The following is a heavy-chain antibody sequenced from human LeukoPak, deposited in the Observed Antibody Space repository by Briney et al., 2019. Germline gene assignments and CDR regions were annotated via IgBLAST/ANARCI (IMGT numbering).Heavy chain of an antibody. J-gene: IGHJ4*02. CDR2: IYYSGST. CDR3: ARLYSSGWYYFDY. V-gene: IGHV4-61*01. CDR1: GGSVSSGNYY. D-gene: IGHD6-19*01. Sequence: PSETLSLTCTVSGGSVSSGNYYWSWIRQPPGKGLEWIGYIYYSGSTTYNPSLMGRVTMSVDTSRNQFSLKLNSVTAADTAVHYCARLYSSGWYYFDYWGQGTLVTVSS.